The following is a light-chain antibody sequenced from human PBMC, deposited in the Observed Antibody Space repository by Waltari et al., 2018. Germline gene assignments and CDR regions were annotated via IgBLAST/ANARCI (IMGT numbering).Light chain of an antibody. J-gene: IGLJ1*01. Sequence: QSVLTQPPSVSGAPGQTVTISCIGSSSNIGAAYDVHWYQQLPGTAPKLLIFDNFVRPPGVPDLVSSSKSATSASLGISGLQAEYEADYYCRSYDSLSALYVFGTGTKVSVL. CDR1: SSNIGAAYD. CDR3: RSYDSLSALYV. CDR2: DNF. V-gene: IGLV1-40*01.